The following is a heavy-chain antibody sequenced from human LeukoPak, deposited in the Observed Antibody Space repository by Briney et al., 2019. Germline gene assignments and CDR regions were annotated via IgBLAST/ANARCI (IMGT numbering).Heavy chain of an antibody. CDR2: IYYSGST. Sequence: SETLSLTCTVSGGSISSYYWSWIRQPPGKGLEWMANIYYSGSTNYNPSLTSRVTISVDTSKNQFSLKLSSVTAADTAVYYCASGRDYYDSSGYYYYYYGMDVWGQGTTVTVSS. V-gene: IGHV4-59*08. CDR3: ASGRDYYDSSGYYYYYYGMDV. D-gene: IGHD3-22*01. CDR1: GGSISSYY. J-gene: IGHJ6*02.